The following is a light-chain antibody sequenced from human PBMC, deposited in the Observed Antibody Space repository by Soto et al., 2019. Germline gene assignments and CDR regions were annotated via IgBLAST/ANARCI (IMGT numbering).Light chain of an antibody. CDR2: DAS. CDR3: QQHNNWPPYT. CDR1: QSVSSN. Sequence: EIVMTQSPATLSLSPGERATLSCRASQSVSSNLAWYQQKPGQAPRLLIYDASTRATGIPARFSGSGSGTEFTLTISSLQSEDFAVYYCQQHNNWPPYTFGQGTKVEIK. V-gene: IGKV3D-15*01. J-gene: IGKJ1*01.